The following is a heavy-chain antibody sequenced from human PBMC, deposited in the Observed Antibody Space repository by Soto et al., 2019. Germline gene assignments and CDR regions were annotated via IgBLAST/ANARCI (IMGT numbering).Heavy chain of an antibody. J-gene: IGHJ6*02. CDR3: ARGCDFYDGSRMESGMDV. CDR1: GFSFSTSA. V-gene: IGHV3-33*05. Sequence: QVQLVESGGAVVQPGTSLRLSCAASGFSFSTSALHWVRQAPGKGLEWVSFLLHDSSDEYYADSVYGRFTMSRDNSKTTVFLEMNRLRAEATAVSYCARGCDFYDGSRMESGMDVCGPGTPVSVSS. CDR2: LLHDSSDE. D-gene: IGHD3-22*01.